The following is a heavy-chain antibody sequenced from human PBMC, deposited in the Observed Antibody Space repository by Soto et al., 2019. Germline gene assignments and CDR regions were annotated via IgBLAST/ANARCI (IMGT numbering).Heavy chain of an antibody. V-gene: IGHV1-2*02. Sequence: QVQLVQSGAEVVKPGASVKVSCKASGYTFRDYYVHWVRKAPEQGLEWMGCINPNSAGTDYAPKFQGRVTMTKDTSISTAYIERSSLRSDDTAVYYCARGASRQVLVHNYGMAVWGQGTTVTVSS. CDR1: GYTFRDYY. D-gene: IGHD3-10*01. J-gene: IGHJ6*02. CDR2: INPNSAGT. CDR3: ARGASRQVLVHNYGMAV.